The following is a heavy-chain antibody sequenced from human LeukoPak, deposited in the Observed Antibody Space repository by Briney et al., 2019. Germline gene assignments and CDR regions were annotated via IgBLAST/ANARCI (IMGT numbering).Heavy chain of an antibody. CDR2: IKEDGSEI. CDR3: ARGYTCGY. V-gene: IGHV3-7*04. D-gene: IGHD5-18*01. J-gene: IGHJ4*02. CDR1: GFTFSTYW. Sequence: GGSLRLSCAASGFTFSTYWMSWVRQAPGKGLEGVANIKEDGSEINYADSVRGRFTISRDNAKNSLYLQMNSLRAEDTAVYYCARGYTCGYWGQGTLVIVSS.